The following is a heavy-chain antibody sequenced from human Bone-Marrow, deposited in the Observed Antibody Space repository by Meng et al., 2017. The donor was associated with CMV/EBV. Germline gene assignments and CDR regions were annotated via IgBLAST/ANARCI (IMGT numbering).Heavy chain of an antibody. CDR3: ARDLKSSSMPHFYYYGMDV. CDR1: EFTFSNYW. V-gene: IGHV3-7*01. CDR2: IKQDGSEK. J-gene: IGHJ6*02. Sequence: GESLKISCAASEFTFSNYWMNWVRQAPGKGLEWVANIKQDGSEKYYVDTVKGRFTITRDNAKNSLYLQMNSLRAEDTSVYHCARDLKSSSMPHFYYYGMDVWGQGTTVTVSS. D-gene: IGHD6-13*01.